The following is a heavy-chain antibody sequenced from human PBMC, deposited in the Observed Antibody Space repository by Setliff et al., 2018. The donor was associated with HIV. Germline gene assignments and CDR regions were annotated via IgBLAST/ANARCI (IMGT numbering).Heavy chain of an antibody. CDR2: IYDTGKI. Sequence: LSLTCIVPGGSFSSYFWSWIRQSPGKGLEWIGNIYDTGKINYNPSLKGRVTMSIDMSEDQFSLNLRSVTAADTATYYCARVLFGQSGSYKNYYFDYWGQGTLVTVS. CDR1: GGSFSSYF. V-gene: IGHV4-59*01. J-gene: IGHJ4*02. CDR3: ARVLFGQSGSYKNYYFDY. D-gene: IGHD3-10*01.